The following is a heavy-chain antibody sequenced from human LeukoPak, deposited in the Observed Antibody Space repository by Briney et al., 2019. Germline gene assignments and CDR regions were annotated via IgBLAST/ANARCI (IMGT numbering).Heavy chain of an antibody. CDR1: GGSISSYY. CDR3: ARRGLVRAALGI. D-gene: IGHD6-19*01. Sequence: SETLSLTCTVSGGSISSYYWSWIRQPPGKGLEWIGYIYYSGSTNYNPSLKSRVTISVDTSKNQFSLKLSSVTAADTAVYYWARRGLVRAALGIWGQGTMVTVSS. CDR2: IYYSGST. J-gene: IGHJ3*02. V-gene: IGHV4-59*08.